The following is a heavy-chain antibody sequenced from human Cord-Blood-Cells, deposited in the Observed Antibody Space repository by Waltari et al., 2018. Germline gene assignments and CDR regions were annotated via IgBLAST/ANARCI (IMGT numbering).Heavy chain of an antibody. CDR2: SIPIFSTA. CDR1: GGTFSSYA. J-gene: IGHJ3*02. V-gene: IGHV1-69*01. Sequence: QVQLVQSGAEVKKPGSSVKVSCKASGGTFSSYAISWVRQAPGQGLEWMGGSIPIFSTANYAQKFQGRVTITADESTSTAYMELSSLRSEDTAVYYCATGLGSRGIAAAGDAFDIWGQGTMVTVSS. CDR3: ATGLGSRGIAAAGDAFDI. D-gene: IGHD6-13*01.